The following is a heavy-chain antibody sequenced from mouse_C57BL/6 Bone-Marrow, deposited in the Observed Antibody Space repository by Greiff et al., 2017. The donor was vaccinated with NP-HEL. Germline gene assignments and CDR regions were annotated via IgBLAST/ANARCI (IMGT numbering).Heavy chain of an antibody. CDR1: GYTFTDYY. CDR2: INPYNGGT. V-gene: IGHV1-19*01. Sequence: EVQLQQSGPVLVKPGASVKMFCKASGYTFTDYYMNWVKQSHGKSLEWIGVINPYNGGTSYNQKFKGKATLTVDKSSSTAYMELNSLTSEDSAVYYCARSPFYRGFAYWGQGTLVTVSA. J-gene: IGHJ3*01. CDR3: ARSPFYRGFAY.